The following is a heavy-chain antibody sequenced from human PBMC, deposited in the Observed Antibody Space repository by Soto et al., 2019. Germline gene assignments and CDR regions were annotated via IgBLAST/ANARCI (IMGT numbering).Heavy chain of an antibody. CDR1: GFTFNNYW. CDR3: ARVKLGSYDWFDP. D-gene: IGHD3-16*01. CDR2: INPDGSRT. J-gene: IGHJ5*02. Sequence: EVQLVESGGGLVQPGGSLRLSCAASGFTFNNYWMHWVRQAPGKGLMWVSRINPDGSRTTYADSVKGRFAISRDNAKNTLYLQMNSLRAEDTAVHYCARVKLGSYDWFDPWGQGTLVTVSS. V-gene: IGHV3-74*01.